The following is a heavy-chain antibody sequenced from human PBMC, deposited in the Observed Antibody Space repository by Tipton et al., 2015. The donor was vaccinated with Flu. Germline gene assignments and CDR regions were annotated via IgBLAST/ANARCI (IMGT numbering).Heavy chain of an antibody. V-gene: IGHV3-21*01. CDR3: ARVRIAAAVFDY. Sequence: GSLRLSCAASGFTFSSYSMNWVRQAPGKGLEWVSSISSSSSYIYYADSVKGRFTISRDNAKNSLYPQMNSLRAEDTAVYYCARVRIAAAVFDYWGQGTLVTVSS. CDR1: GFTFSSYS. D-gene: IGHD6-13*01. J-gene: IGHJ4*02. CDR2: ISSSSSYI.